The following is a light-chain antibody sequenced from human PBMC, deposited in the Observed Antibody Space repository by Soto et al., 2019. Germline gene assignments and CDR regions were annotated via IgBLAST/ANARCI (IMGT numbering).Light chain of an antibody. Sequence: DIQMTQSPSTLSASVGDRVTITCRASQSISNWLAWYQQKPGKAPKLLISGASSLESGVPSRFSGSGSGTEFTLTISSLQPDDFATYYCQQYDSYSYTFGLGTKLEIK. V-gene: IGKV1-5*01. CDR3: QQYDSYSYT. CDR1: QSISNW. J-gene: IGKJ2*01. CDR2: GAS.